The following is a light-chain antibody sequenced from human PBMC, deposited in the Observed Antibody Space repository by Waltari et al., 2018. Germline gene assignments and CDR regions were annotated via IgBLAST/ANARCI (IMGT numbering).Light chain of an antibody. CDR3: SSYTSSSTWV. V-gene: IGLV2-14*03. CDR1: SSYVGCYNH. CDR2: DVS. Sequence: QSALTQPASVSGSPGQSIPISCTGPSSYVGCYNHVSWYQQHPAKAPKLMIYDVSNRPSGVSNRFSGSKSGNTASLTISGLQAEDEADYYCSSYTSSSTWVFGGGTKLTVL. J-gene: IGLJ3*02.